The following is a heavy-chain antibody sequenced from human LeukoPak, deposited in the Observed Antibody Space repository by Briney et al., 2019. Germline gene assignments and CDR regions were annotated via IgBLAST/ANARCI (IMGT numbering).Heavy chain of an antibody. CDR1: GLTFSNYW. CDR3: ARDYGYAFDI. D-gene: IGHD5-24*01. CDR2: ISYDGSNK. J-gene: IGHJ3*02. Sequence: GGSLRLSCVVSGLTFSNYWMIWVRQAPGKGLEWVAVISYDGSNKYYADSVKGRFTISRDNSKNTLYLQMNSLRAEDTAVYYCARDYGYAFDIWGQGTMVTVSS. V-gene: IGHV3-30*03.